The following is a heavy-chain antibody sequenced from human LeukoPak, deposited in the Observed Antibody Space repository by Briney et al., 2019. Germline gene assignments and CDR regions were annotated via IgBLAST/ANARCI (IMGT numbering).Heavy chain of an antibody. V-gene: IGHV1-2*02. Sequence: ASVKVSCKASGYTFTAYDMHWVRQAPGQGLEWMGWLNPHTGATEYAQKFQDKVTITRDTSISTAYMELSRLISDDTAVYYCARDRAPFDYWGQGTLVTVSS. CDR2: LNPHTGAT. CDR1: GYTFTAYD. CDR3: ARDRAPFDY. J-gene: IGHJ4*02.